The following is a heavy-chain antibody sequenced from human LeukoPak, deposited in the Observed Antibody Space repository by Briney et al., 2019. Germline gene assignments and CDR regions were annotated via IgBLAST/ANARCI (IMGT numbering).Heavy chain of an antibody. CDR1: GFTFSSYS. Sequence: GSLRLSCAASGFTFSSYSMNWVRQAPGKGLEWIGSIYYSGSTYYNPSLKSRVTISVDTSKNQFSLKLSSVTAADTAVYYCARDSLTYYYGSGSYYNAFGDWGQGTLVTVSS. D-gene: IGHD3-10*01. CDR2: IYYSGST. J-gene: IGHJ4*02. CDR3: ARDSLTYYYGSGSYYNAFGD. V-gene: IGHV4-39*07.